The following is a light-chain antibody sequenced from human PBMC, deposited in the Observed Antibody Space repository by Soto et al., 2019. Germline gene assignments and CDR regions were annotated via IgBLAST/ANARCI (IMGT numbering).Light chain of an antibody. CDR2: RGI. CDR1: NTEDKN. J-gene: IGLJ2*01. CDR3: QVWDSSSGHVV. V-gene: IGLV3-9*01. Sequence: SYELTQPLSVSLALGQTATITCGGNNTEDKNVHWYQQKPGQAPVLVIYRGINRPSGIAERFSGSNSGNTATLTIARAQAGDEADYYCQVWDSSSGHVVFGGGTKLTVL.